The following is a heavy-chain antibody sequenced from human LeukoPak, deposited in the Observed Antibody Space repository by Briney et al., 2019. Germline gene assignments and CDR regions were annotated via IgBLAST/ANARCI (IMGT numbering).Heavy chain of an antibody. CDR3: ARDRGTMVRGVSMEYYFDY. J-gene: IGHJ4*02. D-gene: IGHD3-10*01. CDR2: IYTSGST. Sequence: SETLSLTCTVSGGSISSGSYYWSWIRQPAGKGLEWIGRIYTSGSTNYNPSLKSRVTISVDTSKNQFSLKLSSVTAADTAVYYCARDRGTMVRGVSMEYYFDYWGQGTLVTVSS. V-gene: IGHV4-61*02. CDR1: GGSISSGSYY.